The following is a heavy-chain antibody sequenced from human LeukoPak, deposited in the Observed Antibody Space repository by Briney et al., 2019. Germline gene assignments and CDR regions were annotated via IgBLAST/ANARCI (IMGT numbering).Heavy chain of an antibody. CDR3: ARRSTQVVPAATHYYYYYTDV. D-gene: IGHD2-2*01. CDR1: GYTFTGYY. CDR2: INPNSGGT. Sequence: GASVKVSCKASGYTFTGYYMHWVRQAPGQGLEWMGWINPNSGGTNYAQKFQGRVTMTRDTSISTAYMELSRLRSDDTAVYYCARRSTQVVPAATHYYYYYTDVWGKGTTVTVSS. J-gene: IGHJ6*03. V-gene: IGHV1-2*02.